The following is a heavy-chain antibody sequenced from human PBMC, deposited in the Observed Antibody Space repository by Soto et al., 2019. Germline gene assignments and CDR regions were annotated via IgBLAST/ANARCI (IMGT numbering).Heavy chain of an antibody. CDR2: ISGSGGST. D-gene: IGHD2-8*01. Sequence: GGSLRLSCAAAGFTFTDYAMTWVRQAPGKGLDWVSSISGSGGSTYYTDSVKGRFTISRDNSKNTLYMQMKSLRAEDTAVYYCAKDRGGVLAPSYFDNWGQGTLVTV. J-gene: IGHJ4*02. V-gene: IGHV3-23*01. CDR1: GFTFTDYA. CDR3: AKDRGGVLAPSYFDN.